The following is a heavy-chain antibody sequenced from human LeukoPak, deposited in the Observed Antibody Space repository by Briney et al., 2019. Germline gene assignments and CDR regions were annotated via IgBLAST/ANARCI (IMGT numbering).Heavy chain of an antibody. CDR1: GYTFTSYY. CDR3: ARELLGYCSGGSCSTHAFDI. D-gene: IGHD2-15*01. V-gene: IGHV1-46*01. Sequence: GASVKVSCKASGYTFTSYYMHWVRQAPGQGLEWMGIINPSGGSTSYAQKFQGRVTMTRDTSTSTVYMELSSLRSEDTAVYYCARELLGYCSGGSCSTHAFDIWGQGTMVTVSS. CDR2: INPSGGST. J-gene: IGHJ3*02.